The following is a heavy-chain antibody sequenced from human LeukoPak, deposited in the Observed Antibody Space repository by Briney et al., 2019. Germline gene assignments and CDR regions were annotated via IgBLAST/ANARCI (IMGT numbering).Heavy chain of an antibody. CDR2: IYSGGNT. CDR1: GFTFGDYA. J-gene: IGHJ6*03. V-gene: IGHV3-66*01. D-gene: IGHD2-2*01. CDR3: AREKEGYCSRTSCYLDYYYYYMDV. Sequence: GGSLRLSCTASGFTFGDYAMSWVRQAPGKGLEWVSFIYSGGNTHYSDSVKGRFTISRDNSKNTLYLQMNSLRAEDTAVYYCAREKEGYCSRTSCYLDYYYYYMDVWGKGTTVTISS.